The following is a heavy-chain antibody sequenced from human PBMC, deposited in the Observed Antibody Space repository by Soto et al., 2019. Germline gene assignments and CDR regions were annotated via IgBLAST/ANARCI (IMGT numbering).Heavy chain of an antibody. CDR2: IKSKTDGGTT. D-gene: IGHD6-13*01. J-gene: IGHJ6*02. V-gene: IGHV3-15*07. CDR3: TTELQVRSAAGTRYYYYGMDV. Sequence: GGSLRLSCSASGLTFSNAWMNWVRQAPGKGLEWVGRIKSKTDGGTTDYAAPVEGRFTISRDDSKNTLYLQMNSLKTEDTAVYYCTTELQVRSAAGTRYYYYGMDVWGQGTTVTVSS. CDR1: GLTFSNAW.